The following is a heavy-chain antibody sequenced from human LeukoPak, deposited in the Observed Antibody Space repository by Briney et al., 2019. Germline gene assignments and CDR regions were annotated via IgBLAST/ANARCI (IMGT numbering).Heavy chain of an antibody. D-gene: IGHD3-22*01. CDR1: GFTFSSYA. CDR2: ISGSGGST. Sequence: PGGSLRLSCAASGFTFSSYAMSWVRQAPGKGREWVSAISGSGGSTYYADSVKGRFTISRDNSKNTLYLQMNSLRAEDTAVYYCANLITMIVVVTGAPFDYWGQGTLVTVSS. V-gene: IGHV3-23*01. J-gene: IGHJ4*02. CDR3: ANLITMIVVVTGAPFDY.